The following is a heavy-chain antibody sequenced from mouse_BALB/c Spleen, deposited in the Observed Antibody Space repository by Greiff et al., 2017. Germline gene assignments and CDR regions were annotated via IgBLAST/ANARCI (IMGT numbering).Heavy chain of an antibody. CDR1: GFSLTSYC. V-gene: IGHV2-9*02. CDR3: ARGGKNYDMDD. D-gene: IGHD2-1*01. Sequence: VQLQESGPGLVAPSQSLSITCTVSGFSLTSYCVHWVRQPPGKGLEWLGVIWAGGSTNYNSALMSRLSISKDNSKSQVFLKMNSLQTDDTAMYYCARGGKNYDMDDGGEGTAVTVSS. J-gene: IGHJ4*01. CDR2: IWAGGST.